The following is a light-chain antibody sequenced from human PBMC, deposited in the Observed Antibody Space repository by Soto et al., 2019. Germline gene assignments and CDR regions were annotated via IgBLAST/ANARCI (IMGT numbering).Light chain of an antibody. CDR3: QQSVTSPYT. CDR2: AAS. J-gene: IGKJ2*01. Sequence: DIQMTQSPYSLSASVRDRVTITCRASQTISTHLNWYQQKPGKAPKLLIYAASTLQSGVPSRFSGSGSGTDFTLTINSLQPEDFATYYCQQSVTSPYTFGQGTKLEIK. CDR1: QTISTH. V-gene: IGKV1-39*01.